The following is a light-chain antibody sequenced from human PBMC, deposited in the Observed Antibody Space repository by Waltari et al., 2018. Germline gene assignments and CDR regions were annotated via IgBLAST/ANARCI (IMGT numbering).Light chain of an antibody. CDR3: GTWDDSLNGRWV. J-gene: IGLJ3*02. CDR2: RHD. CDR1: ASHIENNV. V-gene: IGLV1-44*01. Sequence: QSVLTQPPSASGTPGQRVIISCSGTASHIENNVVNWYQPLPGKAPKLFIYRHDLRPSGVPDRFSGSKSGTSASLVISGLQSEDEADYYCGTWDDSLNGRWVFGGVTKVTV.